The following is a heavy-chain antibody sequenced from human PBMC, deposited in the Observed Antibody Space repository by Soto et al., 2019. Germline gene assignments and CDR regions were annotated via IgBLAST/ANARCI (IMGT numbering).Heavy chain of an antibody. V-gene: IGHV3-21*01. CDR1: GFTFSSYS. D-gene: IGHD2-2*01. CDR3: ARVHCSGTSCGMDV. J-gene: IGHJ6*02. CDR2: ISDSSSYI. Sequence: KPGGSLRLSCAASGFTFSSYSMNWVRQAPGKGLEWLSSISDSSSYIYYAGSVKGRFPISRDNAKNSLYLQMNSLRAEDTAVYYCARVHCSGTSCGMDVWGQGTTVTAP.